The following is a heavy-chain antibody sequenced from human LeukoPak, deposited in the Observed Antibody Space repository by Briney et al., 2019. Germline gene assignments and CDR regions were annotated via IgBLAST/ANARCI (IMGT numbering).Heavy chain of an antibody. CDR2: ISAYNGNT. D-gene: IGHD2-8*01. CDR3: ARVLPLMVYAIPDY. Sequence: ASVKVSCKASGYTFTSYGISWVRQTPGQGLEWMGWISAYNGNTNYAQKLQGRVTMTTDTSTSTAYMELRSLRSDDTAVYYCARVLPLMVYAIPDYWGQGTLVTVYS. V-gene: IGHV1-18*01. CDR1: GYTFTSYG. J-gene: IGHJ4*02.